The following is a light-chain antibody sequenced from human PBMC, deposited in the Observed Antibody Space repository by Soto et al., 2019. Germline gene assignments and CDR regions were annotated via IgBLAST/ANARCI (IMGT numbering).Light chain of an antibody. J-gene: IGKJ1*01. Sequence: EIVMTQSPGTLSVSPGERATLSCRASQSVSSNLAWYQQKPGQAPRLLIYGASSKATGVPDRFYGTGSGTDFTLTISRLEPEDFAVYYCQQYSSSPQTFGQGTKVDIK. CDR3: QQYSSSPQT. CDR1: QSVSSN. CDR2: GAS. V-gene: IGKV3-20*01.